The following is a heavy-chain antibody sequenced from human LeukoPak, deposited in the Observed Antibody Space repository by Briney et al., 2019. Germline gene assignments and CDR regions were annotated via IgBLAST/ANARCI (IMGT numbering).Heavy chain of an antibody. CDR2: IYTSGST. V-gene: IGHV4-61*02. CDR3: ASGNPRRLWFGELTY. D-gene: IGHD3-10*01. J-gene: IGHJ4*02. Sequence: SETLSLTCTVSGGPISSGSYYWSWIRQPAGKGLEWIGRIYTSGSTNYNPSLKSRVTISVDTSKNQFSLKLSSVTAADTAVYYCASGNPRRLWFGELTYWGQGTLVTVSS. CDR1: GGPISSGSYY.